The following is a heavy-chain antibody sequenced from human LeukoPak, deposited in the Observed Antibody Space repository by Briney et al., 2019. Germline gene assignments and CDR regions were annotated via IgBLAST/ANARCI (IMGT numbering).Heavy chain of an antibody. V-gene: IGHV4-59*01. J-gene: IGHJ4*02. Sequence: SETLSLTCTVSGGSISSYYWSWIRQPPGKGLECIGYIYYSGSTNYNPSLKSRVTISVGTSKNQFSLKLSSVTAADTAVYYCARGRPFYYGSGSYYDYWGQGTLVTVSS. CDR1: GGSISSYY. D-gene: IGHD3-10*01. CDR2: IYYSGST. CDR3: ARGRPFYYGSGSYYDY.